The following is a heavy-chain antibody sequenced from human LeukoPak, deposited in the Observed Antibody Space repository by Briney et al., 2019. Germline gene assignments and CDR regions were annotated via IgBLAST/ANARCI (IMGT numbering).Heavy chain of an antibody. D-gene: IGHD4-17*01. V-gene: IGHV3-30*18. CDR3: ANYGDYQYFDY. J-gene: IGHJ4*02. CDR2: ISYDGTNK. CDR1: GFTFINYG. Sequence: SGRSLGLSCAASGFTFINYGMHWVRQAPGKGLEWVAVISYDGTNKYYADSVKGRFTISRDNSKNTLYLQMNSLKTDDTAVYYCANYGDYQYFDYWGQGTPVTVSS.